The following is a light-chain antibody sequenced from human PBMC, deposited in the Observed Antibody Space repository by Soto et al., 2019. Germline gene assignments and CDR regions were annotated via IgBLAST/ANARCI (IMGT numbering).Light chain of an antibody. Sequence: DIVLTQTPLSSPVTLGQPASISCRSSQSLVHSDGKTYLSWVQQRPGQPPRLLIYKVSNRFSGVPDRFTGSGAGTDFTLTISRVAAEDVGTYYCMQQKQLPFTFGGGTKVDIK. V-gene: IGKV2-24*01. CDR2: KVS. J-gene: IGKJ4*01. CDR1: QSLVHSDGKTY. CDR3: MQQKQLPFT.